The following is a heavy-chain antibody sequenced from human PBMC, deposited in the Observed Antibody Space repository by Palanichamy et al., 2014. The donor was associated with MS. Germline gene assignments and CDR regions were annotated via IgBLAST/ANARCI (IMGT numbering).Heavy chain of an antibody. J-gene: IGHJ3*01. V-gene: IGHV3-13*01. CDR3: ARGRYYYGSGSLDAFEF. Sequence: EVQLVESGGGLAXPGGSLRLSCAASGFTFRFYDMHWVRQVRGKSLEWVSGIGTSGDIYYTGSAKGRFTISREDAKYSLYLQMNSLRAGDTAVYYCARGRYYYGSGSLDAFEFWGRGTLVTVSS. CDR1: GFTFRFYD. D-gene: IGHD3-10*01. CDR2: IGTSGDI.